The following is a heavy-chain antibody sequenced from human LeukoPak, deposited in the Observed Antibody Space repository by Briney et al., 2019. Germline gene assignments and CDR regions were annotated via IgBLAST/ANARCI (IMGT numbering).Heavy chain of an antibody. V-gene: IGHV3-66*01. J-gene: IGHJ4*02. CDR3: ARVGQQWEPLDY. CDR1: GFTVSSNY. D-gene: IGHD6-19*01. CDR2: IYSGGST. Sequence: GGSLRLSCAASGFTVSSNYMSWVRQAPGKGLEWVSVIYSGGSTYYADSVKGRFTISRDNSKNTLYLQTNSLRAEDTAVYYCARVGQQWEPLDYWGQGTLVTVSS.